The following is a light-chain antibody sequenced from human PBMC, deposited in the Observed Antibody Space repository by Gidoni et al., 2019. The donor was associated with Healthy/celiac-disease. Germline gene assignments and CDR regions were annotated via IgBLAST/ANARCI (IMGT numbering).Light chain of an antibody. Sequence: DIQMTKSPSSLSASVGDRVTITCRASQSISSYLNWYQQKPGKAPKLLIYAASSLQRWVPSRFSGRRSGPAFTLTISSLQPEDFATYSCQQSYSTPPLTFGGGTKVEIK. CDR2: AAS. J-gene: IGKJ4*01. CDR1: QSISSY. V-gene: IGKV1-39*01. CDR3: QQSYSTPPLT.